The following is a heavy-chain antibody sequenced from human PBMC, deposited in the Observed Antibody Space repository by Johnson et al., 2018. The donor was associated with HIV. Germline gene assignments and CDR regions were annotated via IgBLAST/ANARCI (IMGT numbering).Heavy chain of an antibody. CDR1: GFTFSHAW. J-gene: IGHJ3*02. Sequence: VQLVESGGGLAQPGGSLRLSCAASGFTFSHAWMSWVRQAPGEGLEWVGHIASKADGGAADYAAPLEGRFTSSRDDSKSTLYLQMNSLKTEDTAVYYCTTAIFGVIVHAFDIWGQGTMVTVSS. CDR2: IASKADGGAA. V-gene: IGHV3-15*04. D-gene: IGHD3-3*01. CDR3: TTAIFGVIVHAFDI.